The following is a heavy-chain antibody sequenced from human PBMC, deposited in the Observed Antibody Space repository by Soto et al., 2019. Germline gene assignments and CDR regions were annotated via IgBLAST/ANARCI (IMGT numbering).Heavy chain of an antibody. D-gene: IGHD6-6*01. CDR2: VSFEGSNR. J-gene: IGHJ5*02. Sequence: GRSLRLSCVASGFTLSGYGMHWVRQAPGKGLEWVAIVSFEGSNRYYADSVKGRFTVSRDNSRNTLSLQMNSLTPDDTAVYYCAKGGSSSARYFDTWGQGTLVTVSS. V-gene: IGHV3-30*18. CDR1: GFTLSGYG. CDR3: AKGGSSSARYFDT.